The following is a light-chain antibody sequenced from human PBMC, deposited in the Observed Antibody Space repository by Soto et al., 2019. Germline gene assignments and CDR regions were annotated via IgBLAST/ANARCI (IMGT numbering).Light chain of an antibody. V-gene: IGLV2-8*01. Sequence: QSALTQPPSASGSPGQSVTISCTGTSTDVGAYNYVSWYQQHPGKAPKLMIYEVTKRPSGVPDRFSGSKSGNTASLTVSGLQTEDEADYYCSSYTSSSVVVFGGGTKLTVL. CDR3: SSYTSSSVVV. CDR2: EVT. CDR1: STDVGAYNY. J-gene: IGLJ2*01.